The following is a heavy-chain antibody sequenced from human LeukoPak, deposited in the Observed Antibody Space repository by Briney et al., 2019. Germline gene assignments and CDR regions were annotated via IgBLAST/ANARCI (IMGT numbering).Heavy chain of an antibody. D-gene: IGHD4-17*01. CDR3: ARDDAVTTSSPFDY. J-gene: IGHJ4*02. CDR1: GFTFSSYE. CDR2: ISYDGTNK. V-gene: IGHV3-30*04. Sequence: PGGSLRLSCAASGFTFSSYEMNWVRQAPGKGLEWVTVISYDGTNKYYADSVKGRFTISRDNSKNTLYLQMNGLRAGDTAVYYCARDDAVTTSSPFDYWGQGTLVTVSS.